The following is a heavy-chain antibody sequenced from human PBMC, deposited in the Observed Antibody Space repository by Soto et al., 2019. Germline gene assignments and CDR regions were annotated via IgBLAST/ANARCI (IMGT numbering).Heavy chain of an antibody. D-gene: IGHD3-22*01. V-gene: IGHV3-30*18. CDR3: ANFYYDSSGTTVGFDP. J-gene: IGHJ5*02. Sequence: GGSLRLSCAASGFTFSNYAMPWVRQAPGKGLEWVAVISYDGSNKYYAESVKGRFTISRDNSKNTLYLQMNSLRAEDTAVYYCANFYYDSSGTTVGFDPWGQGTLVTVSS. CDR1: GFTFSNYA. CDR2: ISYDGSNK.